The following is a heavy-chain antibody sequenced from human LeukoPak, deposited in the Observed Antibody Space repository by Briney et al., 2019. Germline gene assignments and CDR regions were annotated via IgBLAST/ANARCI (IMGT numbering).Heavy chain of an antibody. CDR2: IHPSGGST. Sequence: GASVKVSCKASGYTFISYYIHWVRQAPGQGLEWMVIIHPSGGSTNYAQKFQGRVTMTRDTSTSTVYMELSSLRSEDTAVYYCARAKRNYCSSTSCYLDYWGQGTLVTVSS. CDR1: GYTFISYY. CDR3: ARAKRNYCSSTSCYLDY. J-gene: IGHJ4*02. D-gene: IGHD2-2*01. V-gene: IGHV1-46*01.